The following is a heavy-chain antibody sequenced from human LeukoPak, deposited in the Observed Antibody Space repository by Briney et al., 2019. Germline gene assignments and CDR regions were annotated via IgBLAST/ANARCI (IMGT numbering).Heavy chain of an antibody. CDR2: IYYSGTT. D-gene: IGHD3-3*01. V-gene: IGHV4-59*01. CDR3: ARDERRTYDFWSGSYQREYYSSGMDV. Sequence: PSDTLSLTCAVSGGSFSDYYWSWIRQPPGKGLEWIGYIYYSGTTNYNPSLKSRVTISVDTSKNQFSLKLNSVTAADTAVYYCARDERRTYDFWSGSYQREYYSSGMDVWGQGTTVTVSS. J-gene: IGHJ6*02. CDR1: GGSFSDYY.